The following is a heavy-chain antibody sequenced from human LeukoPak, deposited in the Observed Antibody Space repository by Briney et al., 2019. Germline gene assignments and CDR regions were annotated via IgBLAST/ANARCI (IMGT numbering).Heavy chain of an antibody. V-gene: IGHV3-21*01. CDR1: GFTFSTYS. D-gene: IGHD6-13*01. J-gene: IGHJ6*02. Sequence: GGPLRPSCAASGFTFSTYSMTWGRQAPGKGLEWVSSISSGRSYIYYAESVKGRFTITRGNAKNSLYLQMNSLRAEDTAVYYCARDRAAAGPYYYYYGMDVWGQGTTVSVSS. CDR2: ISSGRSYI. CDR3: ARDRAAAGPYYYYYGMDV.